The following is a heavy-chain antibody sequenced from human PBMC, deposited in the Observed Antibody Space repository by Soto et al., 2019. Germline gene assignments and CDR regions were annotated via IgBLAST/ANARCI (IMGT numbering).Heavy chain of an antibody. J-gene: IGHJ3*02. CDR3: ARDRTHELSGDATLDT. CDR1: GGSLSNYN. V-gene: IGHV4-4*07. D-gene: IGHD2-21*01. Sequence: SETLSLTGTVSGGSLSNYNWNWVRQSAGKGLEWIGRIYSSGRAYYNPSVKSRVTMSLDTPNNQVSLRLSSVTAADTAKYYCARDRTHELSGDATLDTWGLGT. CDR2: IYSSGRA.